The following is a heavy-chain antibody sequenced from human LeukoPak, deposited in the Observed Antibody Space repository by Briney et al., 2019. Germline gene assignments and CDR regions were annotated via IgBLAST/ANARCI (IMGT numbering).Heavy chain of an antibody. Sequence: PSETLSLTCAVYGGSFSGYYWSWIRQPPGKGLEWIGEINHSGSTNYNPSLKSRVTILVDTSKNQFSLKLSSVTAADTAVYYCASGYGSGSYYGVFYYWGQGTLVTVSS. CDR3: ASGYGSGSYYGVFYY. J-gene: IGHJ4*02. D-gene: IGHD3-10*01. CDR2: INHSGST. CDR1: GGSFSGYY. V-gene: IGHV4-34*01.